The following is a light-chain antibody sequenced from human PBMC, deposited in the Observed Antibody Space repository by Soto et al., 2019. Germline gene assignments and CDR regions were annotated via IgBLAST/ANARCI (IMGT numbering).Light chain of an antibody. J-gene: IGLJ3*02. CDR2: AND. CDR3: AAWDDVLNGGV. Sequence: QSVLTQPPSTSGTPGQRVTISCSGSSSNIESNYVYWYQQLPGTAPKLLINANDQRPSGVPDRFSGSKSGTSASLAISGLQSEDEADYYCAAWDDVLNGGVFGGGTKLTVL. V-gene: IGLV1-44*01. CDR1: SSNIESNY.